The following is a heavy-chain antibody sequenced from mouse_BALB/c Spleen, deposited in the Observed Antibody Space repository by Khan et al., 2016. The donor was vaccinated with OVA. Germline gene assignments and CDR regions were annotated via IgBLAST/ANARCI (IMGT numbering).Heavy chain of an antibody. Sequence: QVQLQQPGAELVKPGASVKLSCKTSGYTFTNYWIQWIKQRPGQGLGWIGQIFPGTGTTYYNQNFKGKATLTVDTSSNTAYMHLSSLTSEDSAVHVCARGYFSSCGLGYWGPGTLLTVSA. V-gene: IGHV1S132*01. CDR3: ARGYFSSCGLGY. CDR2: IFPGTGTT. J-gene: IGHJ3*01. CDR1: GYTFTNYW. D-gene: IGHD3-1*01.